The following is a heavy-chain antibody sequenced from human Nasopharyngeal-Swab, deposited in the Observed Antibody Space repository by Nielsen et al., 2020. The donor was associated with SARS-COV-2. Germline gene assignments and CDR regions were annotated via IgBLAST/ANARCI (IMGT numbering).Heavy chain of an antibody. CDR3: TRCGGGCYSGRDY. CDR1: GFTFSDSA. J-gene: IGHJ4*02. D-gene: IGHD2-21*02. V-gene: IGHV3-73*01. CDR2: IRSKGNNYAT. Sequence: GESLKISCAASGFTFSDSAIHWVRQASGKGLEWVGRIRSKGNNYATVYAASVKGRFIIFRDDPTNTAYLQMNSLKTEDTAVYYCTRCGGGCYSGRDYWGQGTLVTVSS.